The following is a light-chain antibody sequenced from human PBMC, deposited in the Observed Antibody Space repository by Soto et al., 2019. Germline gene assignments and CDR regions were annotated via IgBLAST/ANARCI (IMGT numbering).Light chain of an antibody. CDR1: QSALYSSNNKNY. J-gene: IGKJ1*01. CDR3: QQYYSTPRT. Sequence: DIVMTQSPDSLSVSLCDRYTINCKSSQSALYSSNNKNYLAWYQQKPGQPPKLLIYWASTRESGVPDRFSGSGSGTDFTLTISSLQAEDVAVYYCQQYYSTPRTFGQGTKVDI. CDR2: WAS. V-gene: IGKV4-1*01.